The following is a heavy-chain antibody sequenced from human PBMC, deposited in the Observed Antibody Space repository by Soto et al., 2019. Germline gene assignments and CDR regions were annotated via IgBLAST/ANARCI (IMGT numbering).Heavy chain of an antibody. CDR3: ARFGRGDSYYGMDV. CDR2: IHSSGGT. J-gene: IGHJ6*02. D-gene: IGHD2-21*02. CDR1: GDSISSYY. Sequence: SETLSLTCTVSGDSISSYYWTWIRQPPGKGLEWIGYIHSSGGTNYNPSFKSRVTMSVDTSKNHFSLRLSSVTTADTAVYYCARFGRGDSYYGMDVWGQGTTVTVSS. V-gene: IGHV4-4*09.